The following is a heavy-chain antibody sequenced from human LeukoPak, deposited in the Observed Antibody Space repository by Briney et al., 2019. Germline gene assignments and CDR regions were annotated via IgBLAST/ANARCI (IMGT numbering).Heavy chain of an antibody. J-gene: IGHJ5*02. V-gene: IGHV3-15*05. CDR1: GFYFSNAW. CDR3: ARDRAYGWLDP. CDR2: IKSKANGETL. D-gene: IGHD3-10*01. Sequence: GGSLRLSYAASGFYFSNAWMSWVRQAPGKGLEWVGRIKSKANGETLEYAAPAKGRFSISRDDSRNTLYLQMNSLRAEDTAVYYCARDRAYGWLDPWGQGSLVTVSS.